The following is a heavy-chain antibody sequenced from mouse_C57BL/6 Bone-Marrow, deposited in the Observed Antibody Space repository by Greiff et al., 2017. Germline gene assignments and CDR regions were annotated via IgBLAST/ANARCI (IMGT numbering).Heavy chain of an antibody. V-gene: IGHV1-19*01. CDR1: GYTFTDYY. CDR2: INPYNGGT. CDR3: ITTVVAGDY. J-gene: IGHJ2*01. D-gene: IGHD1-1*01. Sequence: VQLKESGPVLVKPGASVKMSCKASGYTFTDYYMNWVKQSHGKSLEWIGVINPYNGGTSYNQKFKGKATLTVDKSSSTAYMELNSLTSEDSAVYYCITTVVAGDYWGQGTTLTVSS.